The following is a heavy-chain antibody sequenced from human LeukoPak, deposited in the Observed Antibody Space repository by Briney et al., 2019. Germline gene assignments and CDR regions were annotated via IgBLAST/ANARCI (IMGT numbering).Heavy chain of an antibody. D-gene: IGHD1-26*01. V-gene: IGHV4-39*01. Sequence: PSETLSLTCTVSGGSISSSSYYWGWIRQPPGKGLEWIGSIYYSGSTYYNPSLKSRVTISVDTSKNQFSLKLSSVTAADTAVYCCARQRVGATRDYYYMDVWGKGTTVTISS. J-gene: IGHJ6*03. CDR1: GGSISSSSYY. CDR3: ARQRVGATRDYYYMDV. CDR2: IYYSGST.